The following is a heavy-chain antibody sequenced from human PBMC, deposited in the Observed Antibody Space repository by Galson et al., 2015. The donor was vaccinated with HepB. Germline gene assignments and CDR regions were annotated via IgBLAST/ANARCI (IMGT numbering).Heavy chain of an antibody. Sequence: SLRLSCAVSGFNFDSYTMHWVRQAPGQGLEWVTIISDDGRNKLYAASVKGRFTVSRDNSKRTLFLQRDSLRPEDTAVYYCARDTYSEQWLLDYWGQGALVTVSS. CDR2: ISDDGRNK. CDR1: GFNFDSYT. CDR3: ARDTYSEQWLLDY. V-gene: IGHV3-30*04. J-gene: IGHJ4*02. D-gene: IGHD6-19*01.